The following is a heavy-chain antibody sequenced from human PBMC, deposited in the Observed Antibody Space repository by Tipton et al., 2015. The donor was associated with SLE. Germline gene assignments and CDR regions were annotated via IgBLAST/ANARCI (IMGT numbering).Heavy chain of an antibody. J-gene: IGHJ4*02. CDR2: INWNGGST. V-gene: IGHV3-20*04. Sequence: SLRLSCAASGFTFDDYGMSWVRQAPGKGLEWVSGINWNGGSTGYADSVKGRFTISRDNSKNTLYLQMNSLRAEDTAVYYCAKDRGSSARELDYWGQGTLVTVSS. D-gene: IGHD6-6*01. CDR1: GFTFDDYG. CDR3: AKDRGSSARELDY.